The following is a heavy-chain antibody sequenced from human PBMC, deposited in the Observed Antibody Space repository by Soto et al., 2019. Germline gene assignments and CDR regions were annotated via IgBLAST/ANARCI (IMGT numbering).Heavy chain of an antibody. J-gene: IGHJ4*02. CDR3: ASDLGGQLGF. CDR2: TNEDGTIT. Sequence: EVQLVESGGGLVQPGGSLRLSCAASGFTFSRYWMHWVRQVPGKGLVWVSRTNEDGTITNYADSVQGRFTISRDNAKNTLYLQMNSLRGEDTAVYYCASDLGGQLGFWGQGTVVTVTS. D-gene: IGHD2-2*01. CDR1: GFTFSRYW. V-gene: IGHV3-74*01.